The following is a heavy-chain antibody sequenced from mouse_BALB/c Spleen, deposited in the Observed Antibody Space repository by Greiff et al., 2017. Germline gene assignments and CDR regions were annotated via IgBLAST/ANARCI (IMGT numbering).Heavy chain of an antibody. Sequence: EVQLQESGPELVKPGASVKISCKASGYTFTDYNMHWVKQSHGKSLEWIGYIYPYNGGTGYNQKFKSKATLTVDNSSSTAYMELRSLTSEDSAVYYCARRDYRWYFDVWGAGTTVTVSS. V-gene: IGHV1S29*02. CDR3: ARRDYRWYFDV. CDR2: IYPYNGGT. J-gene: IGHJ1*01. D-gene: IGHD2-14*01. CDR1: GYTFTDYN.